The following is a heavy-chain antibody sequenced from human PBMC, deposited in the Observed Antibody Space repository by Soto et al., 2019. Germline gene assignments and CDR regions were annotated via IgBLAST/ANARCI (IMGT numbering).Heavy chain of an antibody. Sequence: PSETLSLTCPVSGGSISSGDYYWSWIRQPPGKGLEWIGYIYYSGSTYYNPSLKSRVTISVDTSKNQFSLKLSSVTAADTAVYYCARWWFGEFFDYWGQGTLVTVSS. J-gene: IGHJ4*02. V-gene: IGHV4-30-4*01. D-gene: IGHD3-10*01. CDR1: GGSISSGDYY. CDR3: ARWWFGEFFDY. CDR2: IYYSGST.